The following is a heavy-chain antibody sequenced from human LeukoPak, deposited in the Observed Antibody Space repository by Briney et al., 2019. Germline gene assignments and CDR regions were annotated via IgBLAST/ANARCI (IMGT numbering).Heavy chain of an antibody. V-gene: IGHV4-61*02. J-gene: IGHJ4*02. CDR2: ISTSGDT. Sequence: SETLSLTCTVSGGSISSGSYYWTWIRQPAGKGLEWIGRISTSGDTIYNPSLKSRVTISVDPSKNQFSLNLSSVTAADTAVYYCARGREMSTILDYWGQGTLVTVSS. D-gene: IGHD5-24*01. CDR1: GGSISSGSYY. CDR3: ARGREMSTILDY.